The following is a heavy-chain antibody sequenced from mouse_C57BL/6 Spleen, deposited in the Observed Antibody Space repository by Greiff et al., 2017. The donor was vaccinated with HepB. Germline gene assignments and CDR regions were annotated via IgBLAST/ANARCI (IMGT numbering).Heavy chain of an antibody. CDR1: GYTFTNYW. V-gene: IGHV1-63*01. J-gene: IGHJ4*01. CDR2: IYPGGGYT. D-gene: IGHD1-1*01. Sequence: QVQLKESGAELVRPGTSVKMSCKASGYTFTNYWIGWAKQRPGHGLEWIGDIYPGGGYTNYNEKFKGKATLTADKSSSTAYMQFSSLTSEDSAIYYCARGGGSSPYAMDYWGQGTSVTVSS. CDR3: ARGGGSSPYAMDY.